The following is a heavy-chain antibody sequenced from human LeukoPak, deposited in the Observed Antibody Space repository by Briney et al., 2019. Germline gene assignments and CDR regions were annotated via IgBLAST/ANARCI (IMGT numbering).Heavy chain of an antibody. J-gene: IGHJ4*02. Sequence: GGSLRLSCAASGFTFSSYGMHWVRQAPGKGMEWVAFIRYDGSNKYYADSVKGRFTISRDNSKNTLYLQMNSLRAEDTAVYYCAKEFGSGYYYVGYWGQGTLVTVSS. CDR2: IRYDGSNK. CDR1: GFTFSSYG. V-gene: IGHV3-30*02. D-gene: IGHD3-22*01. CDR3: AKEFGSGYYYVGY.